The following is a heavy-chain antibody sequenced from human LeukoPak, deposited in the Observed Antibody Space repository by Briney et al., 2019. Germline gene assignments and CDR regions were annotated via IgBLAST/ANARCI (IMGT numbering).Heavy chain of an antibody. CDR1: GGSISSYY. Sequence: PSETLSLTCTVSGGSISSYYWGWIRQPPGKGLEWIGYIYYSGSTNYNPSLKSRVTISVDTSKNQFSLKLSSVTAADTAVYYCARHYYYGSGNWFDPWGQGTLVTVSS. CDR2: IYYSGST. CDR3: ARHYYYGSGNWFDP. V-gene: IGHV4-59*01. J-gene: IGHJ5*02. D-gene: IGHD3-10*01.